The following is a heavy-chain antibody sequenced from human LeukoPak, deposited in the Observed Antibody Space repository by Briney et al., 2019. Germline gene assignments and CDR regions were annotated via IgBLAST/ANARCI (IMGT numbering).Heavy chain of an antibody. Sequence: SETLSLTCAVYGGSFSGYYWSWIRQPPGKGLEWIGEINHSGSTNYNPSLKSRVTISVDTSKNQFSLKLSSVTAADTAVYYCARVGRSSSFFFDYWGQGTLVTVSS. CDR2: INHSGST. J-gene: IGHJ4*02. CDR3: ARVGRSSSFFFDY. V-gene: IGHV4-34*01. CDR1: GGSFSGYY. D-gene: IGHD6-6*01.